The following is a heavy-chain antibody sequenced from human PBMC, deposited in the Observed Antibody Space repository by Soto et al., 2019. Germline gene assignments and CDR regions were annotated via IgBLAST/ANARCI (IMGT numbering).Heavy chain of an antibody. J-gene: IGHJ4*02. CDR1: GYSFTSYW. V-gene: IGHV5-51*01. CDR2: IYAGDSET. D-gene: IGHD5-18*01. Sequence: EVQLVQSGAEGKKPGESLKISCKGSGYSFTSYWIGWVRQMPGRGLEWMGIIYAGDSETRYSPSFQDQVAISVDKSINATALHRTSLKASKTAVYYCVGHPGLKRPASYGGQGTLVTISS. CDR3: VGHPGLKRPASY.